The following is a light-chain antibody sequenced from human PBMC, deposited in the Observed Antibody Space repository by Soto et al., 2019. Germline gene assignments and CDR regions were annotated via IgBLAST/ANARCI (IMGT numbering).Light chain of an antibody. Sequence: EIVMTQSPATLSVSPGERDTLSCRASQSVSSNLAWYQQKPGQPPRLLIYGASTRATGIPARFSGSGSGTEFTLTISSLQSLDFAVYYCQHYNNWPETCGQGTKVDIK. J-gene: IGKJ1*01. CDR1: QSVSSN. V-gene: IGKV3-15*01. CDR3: QHYNNWPET. CDR2: GAS.